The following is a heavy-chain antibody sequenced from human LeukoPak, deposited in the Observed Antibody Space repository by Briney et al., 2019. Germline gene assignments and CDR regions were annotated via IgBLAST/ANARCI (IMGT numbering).Heavy chain of an antibody. CDR2: IYTSGST. J-gene: IGHJ6*03. D-gene: IGHD3-22*01. CDR1: GGSISSYY. Sequence: SETLSLTCTVSGGSISSYYWSWIRQPAGKGLEWIGRIYTSGSTNYNPSLKSRVTISVDTSKNQFSLKLSSVTAADTAVYYCARAGRLRYYYDSSGYWGHYYMDVWGKGTTVTVSS. V-gene: IGHV4-4*07. CDR3: ARAGRLRYYYDSSGYWGHYYMDV.